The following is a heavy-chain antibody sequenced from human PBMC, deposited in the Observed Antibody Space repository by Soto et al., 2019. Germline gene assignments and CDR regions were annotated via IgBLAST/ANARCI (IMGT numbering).Heavy chain of an antibody. CDR1: GGSVSSGSYY. D-gene: IGHD3-22*01. V-gene: IGHV4-61*01. Sequence: TSETLSLTCTVSGGSVSSGSYYWSWIRQPPGKGLEWIGYIYYSGSTNYNSSLKSRVTISVDTSKNQFSLKLTSVTAADTAVYYCARDRGYYDSSGYLKAFDIWGQGTMATVSS. CDR3: ARDRGYYDSSGYLKAFDI. J-gene: IGHJ3*02. CDR2: IYYSGST.